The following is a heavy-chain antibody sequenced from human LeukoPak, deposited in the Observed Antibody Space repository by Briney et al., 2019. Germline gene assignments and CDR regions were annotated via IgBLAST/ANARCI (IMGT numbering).Heavy chain of an antibody. CDR3: ASGITLHSRFDY. CDR2: INPSSGGT. V-gene: IGHV1-2*02. Sequence: ASVKVSCKASGYTFTGYYMHWVRQAPGQGLEWMGWINPSSGGTNYAQKFAGRVTMTRDTSISTAYMELSRLRSDDTAVYYCASGITLHSRFDYWGQGTLVTVSS. J-gene: IGHJ4*02. D-gene: IGHD3-22*01. CDR1: GYTFTGYY.